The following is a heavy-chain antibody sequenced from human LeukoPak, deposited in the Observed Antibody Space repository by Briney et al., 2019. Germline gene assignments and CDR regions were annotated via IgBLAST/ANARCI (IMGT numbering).Heavy chain of an antibody. J-gene: IGHJ4*02. Sequence: GGSLRLSCEASGLTFSSYAMSWVRQAPGQGLEWVSAISGSSGHTYYADSVKGRFTISRDNSKNTLYLQMNSLRAEDTAVYYCARVGFSEMEWLLYSDHWGQGTLVTVSS. D-gene: IGHD3-3*01. CDR1: GLTFSSYA. V-gene: IGHV3-23*01. CDR2: ISGSSGHT. CDR3: ARVGFSEMEWLLYSDH.